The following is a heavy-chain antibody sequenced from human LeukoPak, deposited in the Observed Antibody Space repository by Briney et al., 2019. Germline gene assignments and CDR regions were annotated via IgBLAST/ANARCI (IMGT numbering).Heavy chain of an antibody. D-gene: IGHD3-3*01. CDR2: IYTSGST. CDR3: AREGQVFWSGYYPDYYYYYMDV. Sequence: SETLSLTCTVSGGSISSGSYYWSWIRQPAGKGLEWIGRIYTSGSTNYNPSLKSRVTISVDTSNNQFSLKLSSVTAADTAVYYCAREGQVFWSGYYPDYYYYYMDVWGKGTTVTVSS. CDR1: GGSISSGSYY. V-gene: IGHV4-61*02. J-gene: IGHJ6*03.